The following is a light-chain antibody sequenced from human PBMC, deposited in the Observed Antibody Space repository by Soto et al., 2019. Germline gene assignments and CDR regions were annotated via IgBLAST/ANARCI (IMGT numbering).Light chain of an antibody. J-gene: IGKJ1*01. CDR2: KAS. V-gene: IGKV1-5*03. Sequence: DIQMTQSPSSLSTSVGDRVIITCQASQDISNSLNWYQQKPGKAPKLLIYKASNLKSGVQSRFSGSGSGTEFTLTISSLQPDDFATYYCQHYNSYSEAFGQGTKVDIK. CDR1: QDISNS. CDR3: QHYNSYSEA.